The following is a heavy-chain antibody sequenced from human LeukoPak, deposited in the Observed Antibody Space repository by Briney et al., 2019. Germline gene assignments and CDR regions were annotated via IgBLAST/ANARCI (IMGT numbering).Heavy chain of an antibody. CDR1: GGSITSGRYY. D-gene: IGHD3-9*01. J-gene: IGHJ4*02. CDR3: ARATYDLLTGYYLDS. V-gene: IGHV4-31*01. Sequence: SQTLSLTRSVSGGSITSGRYYWTWIRQYPEKGLEWIGYSYYSGSTHFKSSLKSQATISLDKSKNQFSLNLTSATAADTAVYYCARATYDLLTGYYLDSWGQGTLVTVSS. CDR2: SYYSGST.